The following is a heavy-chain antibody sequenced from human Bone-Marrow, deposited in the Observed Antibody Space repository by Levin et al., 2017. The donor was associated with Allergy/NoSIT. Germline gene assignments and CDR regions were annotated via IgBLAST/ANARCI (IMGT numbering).Heavy chain of an antibody. D-gene: IGHD2-2*01. CDR3: APHCNSASCYSHFDS. CDR2: IIPVVGRA. CDR1: GGTFSSYT. J-gene: IGHJ4*02. Sequence: SVKVSCRASGGTFSSYTVSWVRQAPGQGLEWVGRIIPVVGRANYAQKFQGRVTISADKSTSTAYMELSSLRSEDTAVYFCAPHCNSASCYSHFDSWGQGTLVTVSS. V-gene: IGHV1-69*02.